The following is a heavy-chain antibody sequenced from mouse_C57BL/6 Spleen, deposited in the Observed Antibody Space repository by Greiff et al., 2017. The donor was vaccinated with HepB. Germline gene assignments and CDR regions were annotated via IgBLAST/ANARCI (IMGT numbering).Heavy chain of an antibody. V-gene: IGHV1-26*01. CDR1: GYTFTDYY. Sequence: EVQLQQSGPELVKPGASVKISCKASGYTFTDYYMNWVKQSHGKSLEWIGDINPNNGGTSYNQKFKGKATLTVDKSSSTAYMELRSLTSEDSAVYYCARPRLVNYYGSSLFAYWGQGTLVTVSA. CDR2: INPNNGGT. D-gene: IGHD1-1*01. CDR3: ARPRLVNYYGSSLFAY. J-gene: IGHJ3*01.